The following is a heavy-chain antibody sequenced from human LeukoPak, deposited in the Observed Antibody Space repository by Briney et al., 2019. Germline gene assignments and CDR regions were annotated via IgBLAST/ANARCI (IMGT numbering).Heavy chain of an antibody. V-gene: IGHV3-21*01. J-gene: IGHJ4*02. CDR1: GFTFSSYS. D-gene: IGHD3-22*01. Sequence: GGSLRLSCAASGFTFSSYSMNWVRQAPGKGLEWVSSISSSSSYIYYADSVKGRFTISRDNAKNSLYLQMNSLRAEDTAVYYCARDLRRWDSSGKYFDYWGQGTLVTVSS. CDR2: ISSSSSYI. CDR3: ARDLRRWDSSGKYFDY.